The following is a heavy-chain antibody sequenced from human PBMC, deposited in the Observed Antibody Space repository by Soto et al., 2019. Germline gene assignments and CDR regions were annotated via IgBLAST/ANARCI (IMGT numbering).Heavy chain of an antibody. V-gene: IGHV3-33*01. Sequence: GGSLRLSCAASGFTFSSYGMHWVRQAPGKGLEWVAVIWYDGSNKYYADSVKGRFTISRDNSKNTLYLQMNSLRAEDTAVYYCARCIAVAGFFDYWGQGTLVTVSS. CDR1: GFTFSSYG. J-gene: IGHJ4*02. D-gene: IGHD6-19*01. CDR3: ARCIAVAGFFDY. CDR2: IWYDGSNK.